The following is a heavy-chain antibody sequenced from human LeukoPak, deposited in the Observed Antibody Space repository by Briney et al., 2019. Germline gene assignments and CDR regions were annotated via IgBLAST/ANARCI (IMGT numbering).Heavy chain of an antibody. V-gene: IGHV1-8*01. CDR1: GYTFTSYD. J-gene: IGHJ4*02. Sequence: ASVKVSCRASGYTFTSYDINWVRQATGQGLEWMGWMNPNSGNTGYAQRFQGRVTMTRNTSISTAYMELSSLRSEDTAVYYCARVATALDFDYWGQGTLVTVSS. D-gene: IGHD5-12*01. CDR3: ARVATALDFDY. CDR2: MNPNSGNT.